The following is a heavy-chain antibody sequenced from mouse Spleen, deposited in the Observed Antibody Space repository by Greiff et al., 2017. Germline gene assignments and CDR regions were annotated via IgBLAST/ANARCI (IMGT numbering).Heavy chain of an antibody. Sequence: QVQLQQPGAELVRPGTSVKLSCKASGYTFTSYWMHWVQPRPGQGLEWIGVIDPSDSYTNYNQQFKGKATLTVDTSSSTAYMQLSSLTSEDAAVYYCARGAYAMDYGGQGTSVTVSS. CDR3: ARGAYAMDY. J-gene: IGHJ4*01. CDR1: GYTFTSYW. CDR2: IDPSDSYT. V-gene: IGHV1-59*01.